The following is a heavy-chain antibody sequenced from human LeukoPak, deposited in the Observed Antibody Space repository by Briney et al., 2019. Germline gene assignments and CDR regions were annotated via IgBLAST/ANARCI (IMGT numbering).Heavy chain of an antibody. CDR3: TTSNPSSSWSNY. Sequence: GGSLRLSCAASGFTFSNAWMSWVRQAPGKGLEWVGRIKSKTDGGTTEYAAPVKGRLTISRDDSKNTLYLQMNSLKTEDTAVYYCTTSNPSSSWSNYWGQGTLVTVSS. D-gene: IGHD6-13*01. V-gene: IGHV3-15*01. CDR2: IKSKTDGGTT. CDR1: GFTFSNAW. J-gene: IGHJ4*02.